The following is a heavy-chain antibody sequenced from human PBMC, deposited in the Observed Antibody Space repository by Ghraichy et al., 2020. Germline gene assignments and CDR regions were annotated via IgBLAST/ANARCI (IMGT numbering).Heavy chain of an antibody. V-gene: IGHV1-8*01. Sequence: ASVKVSCKASGYTFTSYDINWVRQATGQGLEWMGWMNPNSGNTGYAQKFQGRVTMTRNTSISTAYMELSSLRSEDTAVYYCARGARDIVVVIAHLPDWFDPWGQGTLVTVSS. CDR1: GYTFTSYD. D-gene: IGHD2-21*01. CDR3: ARGARDIVVVIAHLPDWFDP. CDR2: MNPNSGNT. J-gene: IGHJ5*02.